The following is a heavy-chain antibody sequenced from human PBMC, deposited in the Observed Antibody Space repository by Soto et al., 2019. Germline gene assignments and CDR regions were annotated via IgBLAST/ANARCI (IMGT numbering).Heavy chain of an antibody. D-gene: IGHD6-19*01. CDR3: AKAMGDSSGLRAFDY. Sequence: QLLESGGGLVQPGGSLRLSCTASGFTFSSYTMSWVRQAPGKGLEWVSGISGGGGTSYYADSVKGRFTISRDNSKSTLYLQMSSLRAEDTAVYSCAKAMGDSSGLRAFDYWGQGTLVTVSS. J-gene: IGHJ4*02. CDR2: ISGGGGTS. CDR1: GFTFSSYT. V-gene: IGHV3-23*01.